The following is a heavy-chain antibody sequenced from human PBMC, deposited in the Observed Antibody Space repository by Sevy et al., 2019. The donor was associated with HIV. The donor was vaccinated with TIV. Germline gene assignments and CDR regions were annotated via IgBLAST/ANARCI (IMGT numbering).Heavy chain of an antibody. J-gene: IGHJ6*03. Sequence: GGSLRLSCTGSGFTFDDYAVIWVRQAPGKGLEWVGFIRSEAYGGTTAYGASVKGRFTISRDDSKNIAYLQMNSLKTDDTAVYYCTRNIRDLVPYYYYYMDVWGKGTTVTVSS. V-gene: IGHV3-49*04. CDR1: GFTFDDYA. CDR2: IRSEAYGGTT. D-gene: IGHD6-13*01. CDR3: TRNIRDLVPYYYYYMDV.